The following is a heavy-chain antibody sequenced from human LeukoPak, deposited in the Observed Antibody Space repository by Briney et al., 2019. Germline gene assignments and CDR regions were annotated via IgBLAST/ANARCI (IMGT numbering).Heavy chain of an antibody. CDR3: ASLRCLATTYYYALDV. CDR1: GFTFSSYA. Sequence: GRSLRLSCAASGFTFSSYAMHWVRQAPGKGLEWVALISYDGSNEYYEDSVKGRFTISRDKSKNTLYLQMNSLRPEDTAVYYCASLRCLATTYYYALDVWGQGTTVTVSS. CDR2: ISYDGSNE. D-gene: IGHD1-1*01. V-gene: IGHV3-30*04. J-gene: IGHJ6*02.